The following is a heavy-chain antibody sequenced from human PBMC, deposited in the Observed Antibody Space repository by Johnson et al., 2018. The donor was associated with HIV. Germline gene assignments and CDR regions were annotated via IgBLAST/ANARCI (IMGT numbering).Heavy chain of an antibody. J-gene: IGHJ3*02. CDR1: GFTFSSYW. CDR2: IAYDGSNE. Sequence: QVQLVESGGGVVQPGGSLRLSCAAYGFTFSSYWMSWVRQAPGKGLEWVAVIAYDGSNEYYADSVKGRFTISRDNSKNTLYLQMNSLRVEDTAVYYCARGRIMMIVVVRGGGGFDSWGQGRVVAVAS. V-gene: IGHV3-30*19. D-gene: IGHD3-22*01. CDR3: ARGRIMMIVVVRGGGGFDS.